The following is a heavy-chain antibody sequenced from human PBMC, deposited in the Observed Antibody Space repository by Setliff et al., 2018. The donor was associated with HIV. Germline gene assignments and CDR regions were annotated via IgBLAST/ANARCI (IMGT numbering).Heavy chain of an antibody. CDR2: INPNSGGT. V-gene: IGHV1-2*06. D-gene: IGHD3-3*01. Sequence: ASVKVFCKASGYTFTGYYMHWVRQAPGQGLEWMGRINPNSGGTNYAQTFQGRVTMARDTSISTVYMDLRRLTSGDTAVYYCARETSNRYDFWSGYYYYYYYMDVWGKGTTVTVSS. CDR1: GYTFTGYY. CDR3: ARETSNRYDFWSGYYYYYYYMDV. J-gene: IGHJ6*03.